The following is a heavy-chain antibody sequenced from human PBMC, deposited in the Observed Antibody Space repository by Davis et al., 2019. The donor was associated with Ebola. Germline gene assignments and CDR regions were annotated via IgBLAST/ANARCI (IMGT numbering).Heavy chain of an antibody. CDR3: AREEGLVLEWLFAEY. V-gene: IGHV3-48*02. CDR2: ISSGSHTT. CDR1: GFSFSSYS. Sequence: PGGSLRLSCAASGFSFSSYSMNWVRQAPGKGLEWVSYISSGSHTTYYADSVKGRFTISRDNAKNSLYLQMNSLRDEDTALYYCAREEGLVLEWLFAEYWGQGTLVTVSS. J-gene: IGHJ4*02. D-gene: IGHD3-3*01.